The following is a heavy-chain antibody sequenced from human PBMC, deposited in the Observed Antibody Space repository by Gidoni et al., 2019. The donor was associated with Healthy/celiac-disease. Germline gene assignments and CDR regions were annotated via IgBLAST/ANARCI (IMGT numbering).Heavy chain of an antibody. Sequence: QVQLVESGGGVVQSGRSLRLSCAASGIPFSRYGMHWVRQAPGKGLEWVAVIWYDGSNKYYADSVKGRFTISRDNSKNTLYLQMNSLRAEDTAVYYCARVGHDYGDFGYWGQGTLVTVSS. CDR2: IWYDGSNK. CDR3: ARVGHDYGDFGY. J-gene: IGHJ4*02. D-gene: IGHD4-17*01. V-gene: IGHV3-33*01. CDR1: GIPFSRYG.